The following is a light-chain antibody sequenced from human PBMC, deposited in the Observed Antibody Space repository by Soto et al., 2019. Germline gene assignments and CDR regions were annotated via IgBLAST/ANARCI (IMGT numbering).Light chain of an antibody. V-gene: IGKV3D-20*01. CDR3: QQYGSSTS. J-gene: IGKJ4*01. Sequence: EIVLTQSPATLSLSPGERATLYCGASQRVSTNYLAWYQQKPGLAPRLLIYDAYSRATGISDRFSGSGSGTDFIHTISRLEPEDFTVYYCQQYGSSTSFGGGTKVDIK. CDR2: DAY. CDR1: QRVSTNY.